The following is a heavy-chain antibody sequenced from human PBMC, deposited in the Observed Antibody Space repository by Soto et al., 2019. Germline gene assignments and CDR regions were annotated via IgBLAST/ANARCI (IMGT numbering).Heavy chain of an antibody. CDR2: INHSGST. D-gene: IGHD2-2*01. Sequence: SETLSVTCAVYGGSCSGYYWSWIRQPPGKGLEWIGEINHSGSTNYNPSLKSRVTISVDTSKNQFSLKLSSVTAADTAVYYCARGRQLLHYYYYGMDVWGQGTTVTVSS. CDR3: ARGRQLLHYYYYGMDV. J-gene: IGHJ6*02. V-gene: IGHV4-34*01. CDR1: GGSCSGYY.